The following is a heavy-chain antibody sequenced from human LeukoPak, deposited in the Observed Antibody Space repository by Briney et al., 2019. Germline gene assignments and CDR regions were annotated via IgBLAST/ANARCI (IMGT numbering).Heavy chain of an antibody. V-gene: IGHV4-61*05. CDR2: VYYTGST. D-gene: IGHD6-6*01. CDR1: GASISSRSNY. Sequence: SETLSLTCTVSGASISSRSNYWGWIRQPPGKGLEWIGYVYYTGSTNYNPSLKSRVTMFEDKSKNQFSLRLYSVTVADTAVYYCARHFAYSSSSYFDYWGQGSLVTVSS. CDR3: ARHFAYSSSSYFDY. J-gene: IGHJ4*02.